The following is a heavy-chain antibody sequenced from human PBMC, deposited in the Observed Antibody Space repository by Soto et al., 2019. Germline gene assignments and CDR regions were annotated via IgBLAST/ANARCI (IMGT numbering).Heavy chain of an antibody. CDR3: ARFYAKNWFDP. D-gene: IGHD2-2*01. J-gene: IGHJ5*02. CDR1: GGSTSSGDYY. CDR2: IYYSGST. Sequence: LSLTCTVSGGSTSSGDYYWSWIRQPPGKGLEWIGYIYYSGSTYYNPSLKSRVTISVDTSKNQFSLKLSSVTAADTAVYYCARFYAKNWFDPWGQGTLVTVSS. V-gene: IGHV4-30-4*01.